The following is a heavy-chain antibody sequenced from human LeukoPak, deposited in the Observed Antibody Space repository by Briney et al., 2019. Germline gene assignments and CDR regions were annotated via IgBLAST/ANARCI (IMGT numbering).Heavy chain of an antibody. Sequence: GGSLRLSCAAPRFTFSNAWMSWVRQAPGKGLEWVGRIKTKSEGGATDYAAPVIGRFTISRDDSKNMLYLQMNSLKSEDTAVYYCTTDPTYYFGFPVDYWGQGALVTVSS. CDR1: RFTFSNAW. CDR3: TTDPTYYFGFPVDY. V-gene: IGHV3-15*01. D-gene: IGHD3-10*01. CDR2: IKTKSEGGAT. J-gene: IGHJ4*02.